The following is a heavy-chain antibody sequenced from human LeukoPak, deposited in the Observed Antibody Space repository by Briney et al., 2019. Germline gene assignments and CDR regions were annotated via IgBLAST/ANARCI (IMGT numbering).Heavy chain of an antibody. CDR2: IWYDGSNK. Sequence: PGRSLRLSCAASGFTFSSYGMHWVRQAPGKGLEWVAVIWYDGSNKYYADSVKGRFTISRDNSKNTLYLQMNSLRAEDTAVYYCARDHSSGWYSDYFDYWGQGTLVTVFS. J-gene: IGHJ4*02. CDR1: GFTFSSYG. D-gene: IGHD6-19*01. V-gene: IGHV3-33*01. CDR3: ARDHSSGWYSDYFDY.